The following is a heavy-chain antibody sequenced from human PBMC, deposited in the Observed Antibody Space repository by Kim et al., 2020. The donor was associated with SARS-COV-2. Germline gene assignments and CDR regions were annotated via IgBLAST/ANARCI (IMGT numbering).Heavy chain of an antibody. CDR1: GGTFSSYA. J-gene: IGHJ3*02. CDR2: IIPIFGTA. CDR3: ARESYYGSGSHDAFDI. Sequence: SVKVSCKASGGTFSSYAISWVRQAPGQGLEWMGGIIPIFGTANYAQKFQGRVTITADESTSTAYMELSSLRSEDTAVYYCARESYYGSGSHDAFDIWGQGTMVTVSS. D-gene: IGHD3-10*01. V-gene: IGHV1-69*13.